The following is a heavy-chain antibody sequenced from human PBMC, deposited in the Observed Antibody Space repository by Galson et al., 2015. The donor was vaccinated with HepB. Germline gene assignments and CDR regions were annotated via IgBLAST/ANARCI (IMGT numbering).Heavy chain of an antibody. CDR2: IIPILGIA. D-gene: IGHD6-19*01. Sequence: SVKVSCKASGGTFSSYTISWVRQAPGQGLEWMGRIIPILGIANYAQKFQGRVTITADKSTSTAYMELGSLRSEDTAVYYCARGIRVKQWPYYFDYWGQGTLVTVSS. CDR3: ARGIRVKQWPYYFDY. J-gene: IGHJ4*02. V-gene: IGHV1-69*02. CDR1: GGTFSSYT.